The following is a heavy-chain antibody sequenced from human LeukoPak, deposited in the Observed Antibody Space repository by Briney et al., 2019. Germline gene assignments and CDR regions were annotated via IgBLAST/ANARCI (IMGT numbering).Heavy chain of an antibody. V-gene: IGHV3-48*01. Sequence: PGGSLRLSCAASGFTFSSYHMTWVRQAPGKGLEWVSYISSGSSTIYYADSVKGRFTISRDNAKNSLYLQMNSLRAEDTAVYYCARGGYCSGGRCYGGDYWGQGTLVTVSS. CDR2: ISSGSSTI. D-gene: IGHD2-15*01. CDR1: GFTFSSYH. CDR3: ARGGYCSGGRCYGGDY. J-gene: IGHJ4*02.